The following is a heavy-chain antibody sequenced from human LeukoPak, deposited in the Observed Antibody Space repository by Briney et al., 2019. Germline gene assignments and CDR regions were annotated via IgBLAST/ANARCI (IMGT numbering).Heavy chain of an antibody. V-gene: IGHV3-15*01. J-gene: IGHJ4*02. CDR2: IKSKADGGTA. CDR3: KASIDY. Sequence: AGGSLRLSCAASGFTFVNARMSWVRQAPGKGLEWVGHIKSKADGGTADYAAPVKGRFTISRDDSKNTLYLQMNSLKTEDTAVYYCKASIDYWGQGTLVTVSS. CDR1: GFTFVNAR.